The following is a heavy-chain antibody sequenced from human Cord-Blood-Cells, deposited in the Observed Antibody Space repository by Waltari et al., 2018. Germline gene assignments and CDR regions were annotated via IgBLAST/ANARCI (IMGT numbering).Heavy chain of an antibody. CDR1: GGSISSHY. V-gene: IGHV4-59*11. CDR2: IYYSGST. J-gene: IGHJ4*02. CDR3: ARDRGSGSYDY. Sequence: QVQLQESGPGLVTPSETLSLTCTVSGGSISSHYWRWIRQPPGKGLEWIGYIYYSGSTNYNPSLKSRVTISVDTSKNQFSLKLSSVTAADTAVYYCARDRGSGSYDYWGQGTLVTVSS. D-gene: IGHD3-10*01.